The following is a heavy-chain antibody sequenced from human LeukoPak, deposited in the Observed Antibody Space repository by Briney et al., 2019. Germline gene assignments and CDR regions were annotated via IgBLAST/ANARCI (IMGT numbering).Heavy chain of an antibody. Sequence: SETLSLTCTVSGGSISSYYWSWIRQPPGKGLEWIGYIYYSGSTNYNPSLKSRVTISVDTSKNQFSLKLSSVTAADTAVYYCARKAQTRDGVDTAMANWYFDLWGRGTLVTVSS. CDR1: GGSISSYY. CDR2: IYYSGST. D-gene: IGHD5-18*01. J-gene: IGHJ2*01. CDR3: ARKAQTRDGVDTAMANWYFDL. V-gene: IGHV4-59*01.